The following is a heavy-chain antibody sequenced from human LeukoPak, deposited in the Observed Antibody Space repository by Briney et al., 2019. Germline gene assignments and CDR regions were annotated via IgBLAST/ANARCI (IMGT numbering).Heavy chain of an antibody. CDR1: GFTFSSYE. CDR3: ARDYGDYEVHAFDI. Sequence: QSGGSLRLSCAASGFTFSSYEMNWVRQAPGKGLEWVSYISSSGSTIYYADSVKGRFTISRDNAKNSLYLQMNSLRAEDTAVYYCARDYGDYEVHAFDIWGQGTMVTVSS. V-gene: IGHV3-48*03. CDR2: ISSSGSTI. J-gene: IGHJ3*02. D-gene: IGHD4-17*01.